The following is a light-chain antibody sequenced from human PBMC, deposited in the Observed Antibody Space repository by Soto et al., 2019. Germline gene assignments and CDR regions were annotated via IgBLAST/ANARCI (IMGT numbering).Light chain of an antibody. V-gene: IGKV3-20*01. CDR2: GAS. Sequence: EIVLTQFPATLSLSPGDGATLSCRASQSVSNDFLAWYQQKPGQAPRLLIYGASTRATDVPDRFSGSGSGADFTLTISRLEPEDFAVYYCQQYGSSPPRTFGQGTKVDIK. J-gene: IGKJ1*01. CDR1: QSVSNDF. CDR3: QQYGSSPPRT.